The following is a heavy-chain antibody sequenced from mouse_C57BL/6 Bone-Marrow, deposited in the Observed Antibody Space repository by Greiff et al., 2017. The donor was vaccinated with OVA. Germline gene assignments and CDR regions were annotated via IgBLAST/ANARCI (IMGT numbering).Heavy chain of an antibody. V-gene: IGHV1-72*01. CDR3: ARSGTTVVGTPFAY. CDR2: IDPNSGGT. J-gene: IGHJ3*01. CDR1: GYTFTSYW. D-gene: IGHD1-1*01. Sequence: VQLQQPGAELVKPGASVKLSCKASGYTFTSYWMHWVKQRPGRGLEWIGRIDPNSGGTKYNEKFKSKATLTVDKPSSTAYMQLSSLTSEDSAVYYWARSGTTVVGTPFAYWGQGTLVTVSA.